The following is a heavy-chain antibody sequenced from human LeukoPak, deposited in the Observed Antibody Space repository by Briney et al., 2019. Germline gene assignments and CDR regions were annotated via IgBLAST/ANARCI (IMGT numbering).Heavy chain of an antibody. Sequence: GGSLRLSCAASGFTFSSYGMHWVRQAPGKGLEWVAVIWYDGSNKYYADSVKVRFTISRDNSKNTLYLQMNSLRAEDTAVYYCARDPLRFLEWSVGYYYYYMDVWGKGTTVTVSS. J-gene: IGHJ6*03. CDR2: IWYDGSNK. CDR1: GFTFSSYG. V-gene: IGHV3-33*01. CDR3: ARDPLRFLEWSVGYYYYYMDV. D-gene: IGHD3-3*01.